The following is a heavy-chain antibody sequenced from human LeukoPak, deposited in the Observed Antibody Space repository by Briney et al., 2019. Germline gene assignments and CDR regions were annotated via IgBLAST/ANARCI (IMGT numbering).Heavy chain of an antibody. CDR3: ARATTPALVVAGNY. J-gene: IGHJ4*02. CDR1: GFTFSNYW. V-gene: IGHV3-74*01. Sequence: PGGSLRLSCAASGFTFSNYWMHWVRQAPGKGLVWVSRIHTDGSPTIYADSVKGRFTTSRDNAEHTPYLQMNSLRAEDTAVYYCARATTPALVVAGNYWGQGTLVTVSS. D-gene: IGHD6-19*01. CDR2: IHTDGSPT.